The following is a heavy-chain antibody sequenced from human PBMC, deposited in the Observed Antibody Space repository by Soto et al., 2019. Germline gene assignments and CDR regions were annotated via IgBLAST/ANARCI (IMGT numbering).Heavy chain of an antibody. Sequence: GSLRLSCGVSGFTLSSHAMSWVRQAPGKGLECVSGISGSGGTTFYADSVKGRFTISRDNSKKTLYLQMNGLRAEDTAVYYCARTPYDFWSPGQFYFDHWGQGTLVTSPQ. CDR1: GFTLSSHA. D-gene: IGHD3-3*01. CDR2: ISGSGGTT. V-gene: IGHV3-23*01. J-gene: IGHJ4*02. CDR3: ARTPYDFWSPGQFYFDH.